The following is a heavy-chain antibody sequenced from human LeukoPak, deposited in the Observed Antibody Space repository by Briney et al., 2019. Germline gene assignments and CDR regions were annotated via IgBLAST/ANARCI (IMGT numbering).Heavy chain of an antibody. V-gene: IGHV1-2*02. J-gene: IGHJ6*03. D-gene: IGHD1-20*01. CDR2: ISPNSGDT. Sequence: ASVKVSCKASGYTFTDYYLHWVRQAPGQGLEWMGWISPNSGDTNSAQKFQGRVTMPRDTSISTAYMELSWLRTDDTAVYYCASPRYNWNYPDVWGKGTTVTVSS. CDR3: ASPRYNWNYPDV. CDR1: GYTFTDYY.